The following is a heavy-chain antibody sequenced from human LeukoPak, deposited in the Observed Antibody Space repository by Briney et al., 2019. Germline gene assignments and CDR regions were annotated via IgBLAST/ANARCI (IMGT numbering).Heavy chain of an antibody. D-gene: IGHD3-10*01. CDR2: IDPSDSDT. V-gene: IGHV5-10-1*01. CDR3: ARHTSLWFGELPNDFDY. Sequence: GESLRISCKCSGYSFTTYWITWVRQMPGKGLEWMGRIDPSDSDTKYSPSVQGHVTISADKSINTAYLQWSSLKASDTAMYYCARHTSLWFGELPNDFDYWGRGTLVTVSS. CDR1: GYSFTTYW. J-gene: IGHJ4*02.